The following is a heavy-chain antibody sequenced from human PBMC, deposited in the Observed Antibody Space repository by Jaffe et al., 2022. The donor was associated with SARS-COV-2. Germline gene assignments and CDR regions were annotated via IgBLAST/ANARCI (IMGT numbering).Heavy chain of an antibody. J-gene: IGHJ4*02. CDR1: GGSISSGDYY. CDR3: AREEGCSGGSCYSGIDY. CDR2: IYYSGST. Sequence: QVQLQESGPGLVKPSQTLSLTCTVSGGSISSGDYYWSWIRQPPGKGLEWIGYIYYSGSTYYNPSLKSRVTISVDTSKNQFSLKLSSVTAADTAVYYCAREEGCSGGSCYSGIDYWGQGTLVTVSS. D-gene: IGHD2-15*01. V-gene: IGHV4-30-4*01.